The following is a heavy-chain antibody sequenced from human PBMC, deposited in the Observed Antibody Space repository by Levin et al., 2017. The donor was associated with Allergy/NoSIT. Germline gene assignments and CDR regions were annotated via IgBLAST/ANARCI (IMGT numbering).Heavy chain of an antibody. D-gene: IGHD1-26*01. V-gene: IGHV3-48*01. CDR2: ISSSSSTI. Sequence: GGSLRLSCAASGFTFSSYSMNWVRQAPGKGLEWVSYISSSSSTIYYADSVKGRFTISRDNAKTSLYLQMNSLRAEDTAVYYCARVRSSYGMDVWGQGTTVTVSS. CDR3: ARVRSSYGMDV. J-gene: IGHJ6*02. CDR1: GFTFSSYS.